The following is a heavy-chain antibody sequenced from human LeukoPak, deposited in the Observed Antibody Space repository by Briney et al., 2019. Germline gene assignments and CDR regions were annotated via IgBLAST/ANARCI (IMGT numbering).Heavy chain of an antibody. CDR2: IKQDGSEI. CDR1: GFTFSSYW. Sequence: GGSLRLSCAASGFTFSSYWMTWVRQAPGKGPEWVANIKQDGSEINYVDSVKGRFIISRDNAKNSLYLQMNSLRVDDTAVYYCAGGSGWITGDWGHGTLVTVSS. CDR3: AGGSGWITGD. D-gene: IGHD1-14*01. J-gene: IGHJ4*01. V-gene: IGHV3-7*03.